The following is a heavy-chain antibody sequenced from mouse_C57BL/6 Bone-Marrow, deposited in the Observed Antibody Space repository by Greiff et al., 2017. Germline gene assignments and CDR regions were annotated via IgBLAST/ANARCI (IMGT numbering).Heavy chain of an antibody. CDR1: GYAFTNYL. D-gene: IGHD1-1*01. CDR3: ARSTVVPYYFDY. V-gene: IGHV1-54*01. J-gene: IGHJ2*01. CDR2: INPGSGGT. Sequence: QVHVKQSGAELVRPGTSVKVSCKASGYAFTNYLIEWVKQRPGQGLEWIGVINPGSGGTNYNEKFKGKATLTADKSSSTAYMQLSSLTSEDSAVYFCARSTVVPYYFDYWGQGTTLTVSS.